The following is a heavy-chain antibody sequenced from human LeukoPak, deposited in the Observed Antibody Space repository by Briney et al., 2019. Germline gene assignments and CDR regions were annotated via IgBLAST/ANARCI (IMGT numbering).Heavy chain of an antibody. CDR1: GGSIDSYY. Sequence: SSETLSLTCTVSGGSIDSYYWSWIRQPPGKGLEWIGYTYYTGSTEYHPSLKSRVTISLDTSKNQFSLKLTSVTAADTAVYYCARVYQSAEYYFDYWGQGNLVSVSS. CDR3: ARVYQSAEYYFDY. D-gene: IGHD2-2*01. CDR2: TYYTGST. V-gene: IGHV4-59*01. J-gene: IGHJ4*02.